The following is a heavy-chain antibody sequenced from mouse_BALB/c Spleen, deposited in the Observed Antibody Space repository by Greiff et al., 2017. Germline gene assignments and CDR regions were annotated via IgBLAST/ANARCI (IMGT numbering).Heavy chain of an antibody. CDR2: ISSGGGST. V-gene: IGHV5-12-1*01. CDR3: ARQDRYAFAY. Sequence: EVKLVESGGGLVKPGGSLKLSCAASGFAFSSYDMSWVRQTPEKRLEWVAYISSGGGSTYYPDTVKGRFTISRDNAKNTLYLQMSSLKSEDTAMYYCARQDRYAFAYWGQGTLVTVSA. CDR1: GFAFSSYD. D-gene: IGHD2-14*01. J-gene: IGHJ3*01.